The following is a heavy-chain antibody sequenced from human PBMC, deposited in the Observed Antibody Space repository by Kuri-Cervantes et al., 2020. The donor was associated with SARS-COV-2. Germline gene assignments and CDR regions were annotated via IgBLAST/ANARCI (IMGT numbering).Heavy chain of an antibody. CDR1: GFSLSTSGVG. Sequence: SGPTLVQPPQTLTLACTFSGFSLSTSGVGVGWIRKPPGKALEWLALIYWDDDKRYSPSLKSRLTITKDTSKNQVVLTMTNMDPVDTATYYCAHRPPYYGDSMAMEDWGQGTLVTVSS. V-gene: IGHV2-5*02. CDR3: AHRPPYYGDSMAMED. J-gene: IGHJ4*02. D-gene: IGHD4-17*01. CDR2: IYWDDDK.